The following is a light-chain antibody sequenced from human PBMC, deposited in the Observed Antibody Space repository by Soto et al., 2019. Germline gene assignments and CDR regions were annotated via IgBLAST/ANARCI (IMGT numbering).Light chain of an antibody. CDR2: DAS. Sequence: DIQMTQSPSSLSASVGDRVTITCRASQSISSYLNWYQQKPGKAPKLLIYDASNLESGVPSRFSGSGSGTEFTLTISSLQPDDLATYYCQQYNSYPITFGQGTRLEIK. V-gene: IGKV1-5*01. CDR1: QSISSY. J-gene: IGKJ5*01. CDR3: QQYNSYPIT.